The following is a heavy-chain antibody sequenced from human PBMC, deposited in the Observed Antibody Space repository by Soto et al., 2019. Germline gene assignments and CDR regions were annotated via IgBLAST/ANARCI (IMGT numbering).Heavy chain of an antibody. J-gene: IGHJ4*02. V-gene: IGHV3-23*01. Sequence: GGSLRLSCASSGFTFSSYAMIWVRQAPGKGLEWVSAISGSGGSTYYADSVKGRFTISRDNSKNTLYLQMNSLRAEDTAVYYCAKDQYSKRQCDYFDYWGQGTLVTVSS. D-gene: IGHD2-21*01. CDR2: ISGSGGST. CDR3: AKDQYSKRQCDYFDY. CDR1: GFTFSSYA.